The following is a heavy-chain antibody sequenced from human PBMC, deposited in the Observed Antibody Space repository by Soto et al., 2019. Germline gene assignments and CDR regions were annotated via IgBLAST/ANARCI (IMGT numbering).Heavy chain of an antibody. Sequence: EVQVLESGGGLVQPGGSLRLSCEGSGFTISSHAMTWIRQAPGKGPEWVSTMPANGDTFYADSVKGRFAMSRDTSENTFYLQMNSLGAEDTAAYYCAPHVSCSGGSCRYDAFAIRGQGTIVTVSS. CDR2: MPANGDT. J-gene: IGHJ3*02. CDR3: APHVSCSGGSCRYDAFAI. D-gene: IGHD2-15*01. V-gene: IGHV3-23*01. CDR1: GFTISSHA.